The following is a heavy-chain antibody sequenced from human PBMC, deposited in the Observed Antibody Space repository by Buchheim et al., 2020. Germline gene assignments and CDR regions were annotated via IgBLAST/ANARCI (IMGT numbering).Heavy chain of an antibody. J-gene: IGHJ4*02. Sequence: QVQLQQWGAGLLKPSETLSLTCAVYGGSFSGYYWSWIRQPPGKGLEWIGEINHSGSTNYNPSLKSRVTISVDTSKNQFSMKLSSVTAADTAVYYCARWIRVRQQLAIFDYWGQGTL. D-gene: IGHD6-13*01. CDR1: GGSFSGYY. V-gene: IGHV4-34*01. CDR3: ARWIRVRQQLAIFDY. CDR2: INHSGST.